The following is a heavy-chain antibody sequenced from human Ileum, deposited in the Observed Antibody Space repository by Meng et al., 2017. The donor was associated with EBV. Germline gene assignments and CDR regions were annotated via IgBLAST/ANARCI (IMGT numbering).Heavy chain of an antibody. CDR2: TYRRSRWYY. CDR1: GDSVSSDKTA. CDR3: ATSRIAKFDR. Sequence: QLQLQESGPGLVQPSQSLSRSCVISGDSVSSDKTAWNWIRQSPSRGLEWLGRTYRRSRWYYDYALSVKSRINISPDTFKNQVSLQLNSVTDEDTGIYYCATSRIAKFDRWGQGTLVTVSS. J-gene: IGHJ5*02. V-gene: IGHV6-1*01.